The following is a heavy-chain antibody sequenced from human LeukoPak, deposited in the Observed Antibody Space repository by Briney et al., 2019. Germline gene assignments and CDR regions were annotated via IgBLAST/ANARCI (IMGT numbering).Heavy chain of an antibody. CDR1: GGSISSGSYY. J-gene: IGHJ4*02. Sequence: PSQTLSLTCTVSGGSISSGSYYWSWIRQPPGKGLEWIGYIYYSGSTNYNPSLKSRVTISVDTSKNQFSLKLSSVTAADTAVYYCARERYDFWSGKAMGFDYWGQGTLVTVSS. CDR3: ARERYDFWSGKAMGFDY. CDR2: IYYSGST. V-gene: IGHV4-61*01. D-gene: IGHD3-3*01.